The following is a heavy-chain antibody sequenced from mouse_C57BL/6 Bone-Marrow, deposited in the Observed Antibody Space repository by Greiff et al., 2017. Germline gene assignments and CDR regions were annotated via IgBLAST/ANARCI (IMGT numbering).Heavy chain of an antibody. Sequence: EVKLVESGGGLVKPGGSLKLSCAASGFTFSDYGMHWVRKAPEKGLEWVAYISSGSSTIYYADTVKGRFPLSRDHAKNTLFLQMTSLRSGDTAMYYCAGRGVYYREAYYAMDYWGQGTSVTVSA. J-gene: IGHJ4*01. V-gene: IGHV5-17*01. CDR1: GFTFSDYG. D-gene: IGHD2-12*01. CDR2: ISSGSSTI. CDR3: AGRGVYYREAYYAMDY.